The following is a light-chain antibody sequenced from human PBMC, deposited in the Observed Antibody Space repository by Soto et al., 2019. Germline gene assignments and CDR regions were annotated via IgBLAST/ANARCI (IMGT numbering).Light chain of an antibody. J-gene: IGLJ3*02. V-gene: IGLV4-69*01. Sequence: QAVVTQSPSASASPGASVKLTCTLSSGHSSYAIAWHQQQPEKGPRYLMKLNSDGSHSKGDGIPDRFSGSSSGAERYLTISSLQSEDEADYYCQTWGTGPWVFGGGTKLTVL. CDR3: QTWGTGPWV. CDR2: LNSDGSH. CDR1: SGHSSYA.